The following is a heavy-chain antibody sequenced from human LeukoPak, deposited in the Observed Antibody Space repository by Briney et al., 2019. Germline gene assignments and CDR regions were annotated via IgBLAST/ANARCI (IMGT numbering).Heavy chain of an antibody. V-gene: IGHV3-7*01. D-gene: IGHD5-24*01. Sequence: LSGGSLRLSCVASGFTFGSHWMSWVRQTPGKGLQWVAHISQDGSVTYYVESVKGRFTISRDNAQNSVFLQMDSLRVEDTALYYCARDFSWRQFDCWGQGTLVTVSS. CDR2: ISQDGSVT. CDR1: GFTFGSHW. CDR3: ARDFSWRQFDC. J-gene: IGHJ4*02.